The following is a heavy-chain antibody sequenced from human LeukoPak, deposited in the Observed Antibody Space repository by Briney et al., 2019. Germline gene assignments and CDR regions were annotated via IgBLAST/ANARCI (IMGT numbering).Heavy chain of an antibody. J-gene: IGHJ4*02. CDR2: ISYDGSNK. Sequence: GGSLRLSCAASGFTFSSYATHWVRQAPGKGLEWVAVISYDGSNKYYADSVKGRFTISRDNSKNTLYVQMNSLRAEDTAVYNCARDMFGYCSGGRCYNMGYFDYWGQGTLVTVSS. D-gene: IGHD2-15*01. V-gene: IGHV3-30-3*01. CDR1: GFTFSSYA. CDR3: ARDMFGYCSGGRCYNMGYFDY.